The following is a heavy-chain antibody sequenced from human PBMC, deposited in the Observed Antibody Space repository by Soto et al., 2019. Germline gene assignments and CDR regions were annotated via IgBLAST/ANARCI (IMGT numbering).Heavy chain of an antibody. V-gene: IGHV3-33*03. CDR1: GFTISTHG. J-gene: IGHJ4*02. CDR3: AAATTGNFHFHY. D-gene: IGHD1-7*01. CDR2: IWYDGSNK. Sequence: QAQLVESGGGVIQPGTSLRVSCAASGFTISTHGMPWVRQAPGKGLEWLANIWYDGSNKFYAKYVKGWFSISKDNSKNRLYLQMSSLRSGETGVYYCAAATTGNFHFHYWGQGTEVTVSS.